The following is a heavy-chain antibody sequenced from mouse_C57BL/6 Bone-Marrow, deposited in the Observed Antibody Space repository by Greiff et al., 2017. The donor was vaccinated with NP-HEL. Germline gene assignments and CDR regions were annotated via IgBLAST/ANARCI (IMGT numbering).Heavy chain of an antibody. J-gene: IGHJ3*01. CDR1: GFSLSTFGMG. CDR2: LWWGDAK. D-gene: IGHD1-1*01. Sequence: QVQLQECGPGILQPSQTLSLTCSFSGFSLSTFGMGVGWIRQPSGKGLDWLAHLWWGDAKYYNPALNSRLTISKDTSNNQVFLKIAYVDTADTATDDCAGIDGSSYRFAYWGQGTLVTVSA. V-gene: IGHV8-8*01. CDR3: AGIDGSSYRFAY.